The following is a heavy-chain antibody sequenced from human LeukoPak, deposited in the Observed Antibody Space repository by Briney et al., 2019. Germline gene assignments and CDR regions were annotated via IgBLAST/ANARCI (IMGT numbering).Heavy chain of an antibody. CDR3: ARDHWGIAVAGTIFGAFDI. CDR2: IYTSGST. CDR1: GGPISSYY. D-gene: IGHD6-19*01. J-gene: IGHJ3*02. V-gene: IGHV4-4*07. Sequence: SETLSLTCTVSGGPISSYYWSWIRQPAGKGLEWIGRIYTSGSTNYNPSLKSRVTMSVDTSKNQFSLKLSSVTAADTAVYYCARDHWGIAVAGTIFGAFDIWGQGTMVTVSS.